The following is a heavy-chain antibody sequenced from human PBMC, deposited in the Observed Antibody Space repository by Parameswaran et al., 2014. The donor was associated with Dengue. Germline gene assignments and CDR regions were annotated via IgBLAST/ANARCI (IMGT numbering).Heavy chain of an antibody. D-gene: IGHD3-3*01. V-gene: IGHV3-74*01. Sequence: VRQMPGKGLVWVSRINSDGSSTSYADSVKGRFTISRDNAKNTLYLQMNSLRAEDTAVYYCARGLLSPYDLWSGYYPYYYYGMDVWGQGTTVTVSS. CDR3: ARGLLSPYDLWSGYYPYYYYGMDV. CDR2: INSDGSST. J-gene: IGHJ6*02.